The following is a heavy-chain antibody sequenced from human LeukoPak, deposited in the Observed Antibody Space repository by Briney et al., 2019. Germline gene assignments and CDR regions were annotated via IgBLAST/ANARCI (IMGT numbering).Heavy chain of an antibody. J-gene: IGHJ4*02. CDR1: GFTFSSYE. V-gene: IGHV3-48*03. CDR2: ISSSAGTI. CDR3: ASGFPNFDY. Sequence: GGSLRLSCAASGFTFSSYEMNWVRQAPGKGLEWVSYISSSAGTIYYADSVKGRFTISRDNAKNSLYLQMNSLRAEDTAVYYCASGFPNFDYWGLGTLVTVSS. D-gene: IGHD3-10*01.